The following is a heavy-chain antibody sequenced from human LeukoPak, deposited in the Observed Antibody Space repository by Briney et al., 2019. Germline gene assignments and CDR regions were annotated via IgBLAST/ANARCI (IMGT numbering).Heavy chain of an antibody. Sequence: GGSLRLSCAASGFTFTSSAMHWVRQAPGKGLEWVAVISYDGNNKYYADSVKGRFTISRDNSKNTLYLQMNSLRAEDTAVYYCAKGDYYDFDYWGQGTLVTVSS. J-gene: IGHJ4*02. V-gene: IGHV3-30-3*01. D-gene: IGHD3-10*01. CDR1: GFTFTSSA. CDR2: ISYDGNNK. CDR3: AKGDYYDFDY.